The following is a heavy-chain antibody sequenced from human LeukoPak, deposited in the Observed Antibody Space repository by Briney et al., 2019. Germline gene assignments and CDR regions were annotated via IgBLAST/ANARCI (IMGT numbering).Heavy chain of an antibody. J-gene: IGHJ4*02. D-gene: IGHD6-13*01. CDR3: ARDSIAAAGREHRLYFDY. Sequence: PSETLSLTCTVSGYSISSGYYWSWIRQPAGKGLEWIGRIYTSGSTNYNPSLKSRVTMSVDTSKNQFSLKLSSVTAADTAVYYCARDSIAAAGREHRLYFDYWGQGTLVTVSS. CDR1: GYSISSGYY. CDR2: IYTSGST. V-gene: IGHV4-4*07.